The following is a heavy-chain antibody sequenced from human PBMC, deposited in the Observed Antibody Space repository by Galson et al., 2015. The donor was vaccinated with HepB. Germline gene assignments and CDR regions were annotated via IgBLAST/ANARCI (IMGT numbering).Heavy chain of an antibody. CDR3: AKDIEYSSSSGAFDI. D-gene: IGHD6-6*01. J-gene: IGHJ3*02. CDR2: ISGSGGST. CDR1: GFTFSSYA. Sequence: SLRLSCAASGFTFSSYAMSWVRQAPGKGLEWVSAISGSGGSTYYADSAKGRFTISRDNSKNTLYLQMNSLRAEDTAVYYCAKDIEYSSSSGAFDIWGQGTMVTVSS. V-gene: IGHV3-23*01.